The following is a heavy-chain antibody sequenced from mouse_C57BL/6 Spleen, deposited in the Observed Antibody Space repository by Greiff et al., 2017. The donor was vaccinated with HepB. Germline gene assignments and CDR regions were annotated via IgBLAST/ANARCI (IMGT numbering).Heavy chain of an antibody. J-gene: IGHJ2*01. CDR3: VRAGLRRAYYFDY. Sequence: VQLQQSGAELVMPGASVKLSCKASGYTFTSYWMHWVKQRPGQGLEWIGEIDPSDSYTNYNQKFKGKSTLTVDKSSSTAYMQLSSLTSEDSAVYYCVRAGLRRAYYFDYWGQGTTLTVSS. V-gene: IGHV1-69*01. D-gene: IGHD2-4*01. CDR2: IDPSDSYT. CDR1: GYTFTSYW.